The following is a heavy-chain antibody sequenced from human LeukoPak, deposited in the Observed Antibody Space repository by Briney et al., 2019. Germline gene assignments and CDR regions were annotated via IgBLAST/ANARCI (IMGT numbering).Heavy chain of an antibody. D-gene: IGHD6-13*01. CDR2: IKQGGSEI. CDR3: AKVRSSSWYEGTRTNYYFDY. J-gene: IGHJ4*02. Sequence: GGSLRLSCAASGFTFNYYWMNWVRQAPGKGLEWVANIKQGGSEIYYVDSVKGRFTISRDNAKNSLYLQMNSLRAEDTAVYYCAKVRSSSWYEGTRTNYYFDYWGQGTLVTVSS. CDR1: GFTFNYYW. V-gene: IGHV3-7*01.